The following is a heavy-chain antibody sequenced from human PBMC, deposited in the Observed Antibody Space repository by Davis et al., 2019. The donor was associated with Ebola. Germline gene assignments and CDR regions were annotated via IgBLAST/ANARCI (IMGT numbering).Heavy chain of an antibody. Sequence: GESLKISCAASGFTFSSYSMNWVRQAPGKGLEWVSYISSSSSTIYYADSVKGRFTISRDNAKNSLYLQMNSLRDEDTAVYYCARVLVTIHYGDYSGWFDPWGQGTLVTVSS. D-gene: IGHD4-17*01. CDR3: ARVLVTIHYGDYSGWFDP. J-gene: IGHJ5*02. CDR1: GFTFSSYS. CDR2: ISSSSSTI. V-gene: IGHV3-48*02.